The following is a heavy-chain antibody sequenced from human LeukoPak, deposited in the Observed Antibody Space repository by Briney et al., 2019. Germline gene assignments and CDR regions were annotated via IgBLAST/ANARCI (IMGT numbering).Heavy chain of an antibody. D-gene: IGHD3-22*01. V-gene: IGHV3-23*01. CDR2: ISGSGGST. CDR3: ARDHAPRYYYDSNGYLAL. J-gene: IGHJ4*02. Sequence: GGSLRLSCAASGFTFSSYAMSWVRQAPGKGLEWVSAISGSGGSTYYADSVKGRFTISRDNSKNTLYLQMNSLRAEDTAVYYCARDHAPRYYYDSNGYLALWGQGTLVTVSS. CDR1: GFTFSSYA.